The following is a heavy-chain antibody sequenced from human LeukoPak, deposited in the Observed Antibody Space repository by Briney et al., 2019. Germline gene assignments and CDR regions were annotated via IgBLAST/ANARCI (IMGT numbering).Heavy chain of an antibody. CDR2: INPNSGGT. J-gene: IGHJ4*02. D-gene: IGHD6-13*01. CDR1: GYTFTGYY. V-gene: IGHV1-2*06. Sequence: GASVKVSCKASGYTFTGYYMYWVRQVPGQGLEWMGRINPNSGGTNYAQKFQGRVTMTRDTSISTAYMELSRLRSDDTAVYYCASYSSSWYGWGQGTLVTVSS. CDR3: ASYSSSWYG.